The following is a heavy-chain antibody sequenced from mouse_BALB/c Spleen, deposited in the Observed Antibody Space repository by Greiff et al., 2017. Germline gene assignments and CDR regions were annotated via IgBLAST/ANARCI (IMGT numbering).Heavy chain of an antibody. CDR3: TRSTLLRDAMDY. J-gene: IGHJ4*01. CDR2: IDPENGNT. CDR1: GFNIKDYY. Sequence: EVQRVESGAELVRPGALVKLSCKASGFNIKDYYMHWVKQRPEQGLEWIGWIDPENGNTIYDPKFQGKATLTVDKSSSTAYMQLSSPTSEDSAVYYCTRSTLLRDAMDYWGQGTSVTVSS. V-gene: IGHV14-1*02. D-gene: IGHD1-1*01.